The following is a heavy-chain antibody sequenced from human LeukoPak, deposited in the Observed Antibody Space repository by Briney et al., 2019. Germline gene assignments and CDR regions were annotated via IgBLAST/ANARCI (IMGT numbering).Heavy chain of an antibody. CDR2: IYYSGST. V-gene: IGHV4-61*05. CDR3: ARGRYYYYMDV. J-gene: IGHJ6*03. CDR1: GDSISSSSYY. Sequence: PSETPSLTCTVSGDSISSSSYYWGWIRQPPGKGLEWIGYIYYSGSTNYDPSLKSRVTISVDTSKNQFSLKLSSVTAADTAVYYCARGRYYYYMDVWGKGTTVTISS.